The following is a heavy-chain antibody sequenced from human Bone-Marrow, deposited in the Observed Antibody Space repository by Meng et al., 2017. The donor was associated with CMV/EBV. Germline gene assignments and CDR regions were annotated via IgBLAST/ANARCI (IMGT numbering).Heavy chain of an antibody. CDR2: IYPGDSDT. Sequence: KVSCKGSGYSFTSYWIGWVRQMPGKGLEWMGIIYPGDSDTRYSASFQGQVTISADKSISTAYLQWSSLKASDTAMYYSARQGPVVPAGIRNYYYGMDVWGQGTTVTVSS. CDR1: GYSFTSYW. J-gene: IGHJ6*02. D-gene: IGHD2-2*02. V-gene: IGHV5-51*01. CDR3: ARQGPVVPAGIRNYYYGMDV.